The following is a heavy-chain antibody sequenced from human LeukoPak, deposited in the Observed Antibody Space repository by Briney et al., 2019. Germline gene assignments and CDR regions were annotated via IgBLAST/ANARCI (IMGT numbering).Heavy chain of an antibody. V-gene: IGHV3-53*01. D-gene: IGHD2-2*01. Sequence: PGGYLRLSCAASGFTVSSNYMSWVRPAPGKGLEWVSVIYSGGSTYYADSVKGRFTISRDNSKNTLYLQMNSLRAEDTAVYYCAKDSGSSTSCLFQHWGQGTLVTVSS. CDR2: IYSGGST. CDR1: GFTVSSNY. CDR3: AKDSGSSTSCLFQH. J-gene: IGHJ1*01.